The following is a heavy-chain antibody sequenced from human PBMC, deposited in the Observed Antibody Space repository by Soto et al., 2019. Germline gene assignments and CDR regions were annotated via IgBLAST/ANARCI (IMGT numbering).Heavy chain of an antibody. D-gene: IGHD3-10*01. V-gene: IGHV3-74*01. Sequence: PGGSLSLSCAASGFTFRTYSMHWVRQAPGKGLVWVSRITSDGSDTTYADSVKGRFTISRDNAKNTLLLQLNSLRAEDTAVYYCARDKVPFYGPGSFDYWGQGTLVTVSS. J-gene: IGHJ4*02. CDR3: ARDKVPFYGPGSFDY. CDR2: ITSDGSDT. CDR1: GFTFRTYS.